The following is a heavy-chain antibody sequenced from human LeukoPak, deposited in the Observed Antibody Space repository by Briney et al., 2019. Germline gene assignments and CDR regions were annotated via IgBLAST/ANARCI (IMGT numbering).Heavy chain of an antibody. CDR2: INHSGST. Sequence: PSETLSLTCAVYGGSFSGYYWSWIRQPPGKGLEWIGEINHSGSTKYNPSLKSRVTISVDTSKNQFSLKLSSVTAADTAVYYCARAEDYGDYPRHYYYYMDVWGKGTTVTVSS. V-gene: IGHV4-34*01. D-gene: IGHD4-17*01. CDR3: ARAEDYGDYPRHYYYYMDV. J-gene: IGHJ6*03. CDR1: GGSFSGYY.